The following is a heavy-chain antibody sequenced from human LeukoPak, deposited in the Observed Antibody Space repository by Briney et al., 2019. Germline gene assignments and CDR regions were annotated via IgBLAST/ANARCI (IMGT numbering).Heavy chain of an antibody. Sequence: ASVKVSCKASGYTFTSYCISWVRPPPGQGLEWMGWISAYNGNTNYAQKLQGRVTMTTDTSTSTAYMELRSLRSDDTAVYYCARDGQDYGDYLFDYWGQGTLVTVSS. J-gene: IGHJ4*02. CDR2: ISAYNGNT. V-gene: IGHV1-18*01. CDR1: GYTFTSYC. D-gene: IGHD4-17*01. CDR3: ARDGQDYGDYLFDY.